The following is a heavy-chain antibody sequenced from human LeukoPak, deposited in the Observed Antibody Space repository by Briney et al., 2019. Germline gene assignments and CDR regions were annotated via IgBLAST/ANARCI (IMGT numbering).Heavy chain of an antibody. Sequence: SETLSLTCTVSGGSISSYYWSWIRQPPGKGLEWIGYIYYSGSTNYNPSLKSRVTISVDTSKNQFSLKLSSVAAADTAVYYCARALYSSSWYWFDPWGQGTLVTVPS. V-gene: IGHV4-59*01. CDR2: IYYSGST. CDR3: ARALYSSSWYWFDP. J-gene: IGHJ5*02. CDR1: GGSISSYY. D-gene: IGHD6-13*01.